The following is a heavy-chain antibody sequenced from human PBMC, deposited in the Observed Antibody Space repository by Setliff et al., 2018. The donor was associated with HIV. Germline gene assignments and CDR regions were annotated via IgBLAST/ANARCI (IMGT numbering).Heavy chain of an antibody. D-gene: IGHD3-22*01. CDR1: GFTCDDYG. Sequence: GESLKISCAASGFTCDDYGMSWVRQAPGKGLEWVSGITWNGGRTGYADSVKGRFTIPRDNAKNSLYLQMNSLRAVDTALYYCARAPGYFYSSGYYYGYYYYYMDVWGKGTTVPVSS. V-gene: IGHV3-20*04. CDR2: ITWNGGRT. CDR3: ARAPGYFYSSGYYYGYYYYYMDV. J-gene: IGHJ6*03.